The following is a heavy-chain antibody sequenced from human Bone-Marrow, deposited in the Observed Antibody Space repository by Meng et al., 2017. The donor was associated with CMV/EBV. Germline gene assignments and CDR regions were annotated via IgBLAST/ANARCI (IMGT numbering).Heavy chain of an antibody. Sequence: ASVKVSCKASGYTFTSYDINWVRQATGQGLEWMGWMNPNSGNTGYAQKFQGRVTMTRNTSISTAYMELSSLRSEDTAVYYCATASFDYNPVSFVGYYYGMDVWGQGTTVTVSS. CDR3: ATASFDYNPVSFVGYYYGMDV. D-gene: IGHD4-11*01. CDR1: GYTFTSYD. CDR2: MNPNSGNT. J-gene: IGHJ6*02. V-gene: IGHV1-8*01.